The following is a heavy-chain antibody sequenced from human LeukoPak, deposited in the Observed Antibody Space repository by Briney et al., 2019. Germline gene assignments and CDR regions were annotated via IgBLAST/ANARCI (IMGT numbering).Heavy chain of an antibody. D-gene: IGHD3-9*01. CDR2: IHHSGST. J-gene: IGHJ5*02. Sequence: SETLSLTCAVYGGSFSGYYWSWIRQPPGKGLEWIGEIHHSGSTNYNPSLKSRVTISVDTSKNQFSLQLNSVTPEDTAVYYCARDGPSYYDILTGYYRQNWFDPWGQGTLVTVSS. V-gene: IGHV4-34*01. CDR1: GGSFSGYY. CDR3: ARDGPSYYDILTGYYRQNWFDP.